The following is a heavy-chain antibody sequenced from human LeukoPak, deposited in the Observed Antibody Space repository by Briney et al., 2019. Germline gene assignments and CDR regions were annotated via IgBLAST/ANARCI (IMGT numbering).Heavy chain of an antibody. J-gene: IGHJ5*02. V-gene: IGHV3-48*03. CDR1: GFSLRSSE. D-gene: IGHD2-8*01. CDR3: ARDTVNGPFVISLDL. CDR2: INSADNVE. Sequence: GESLKISCAASGFSLRSSEMNWVRQAPGKGPEWVAHINSADNVEYYTDSVRGRFTMSRDNAKDLLYLQMNSLRDEDTAVYYCARDTVNGPFVISLDLWGQGVLVTVSS.